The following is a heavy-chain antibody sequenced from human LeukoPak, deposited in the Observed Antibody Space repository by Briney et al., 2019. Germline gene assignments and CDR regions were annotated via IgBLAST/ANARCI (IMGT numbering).Heavy chain of an antibody. D-gene: IGHD1-26*01. CDR2: VGIAADT. J-gene: IGHJ4*02. CDR1: GFIFDDYG. V-gene: IGHV3-13*01. CDR3: VRQKKSHGNFDY. Sequence: GGSLRLSCAASGFIFDDYGMSWVRQAPGKGLEWVSAVGIAADTFYPGSVKGRFTISRENAKNSLYLQMNSLRVEDTAVYYCVRQKKSHGNFDYWGQGTLVTVSS.